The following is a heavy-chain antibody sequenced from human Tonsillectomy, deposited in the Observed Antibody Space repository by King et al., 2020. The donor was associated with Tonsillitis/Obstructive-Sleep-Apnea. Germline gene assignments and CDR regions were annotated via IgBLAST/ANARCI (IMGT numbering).Heavy chain of an antibody. J-gene: IGHJ3*02. CDR1: GYTFTSYG. Sequence: QLVQSGAEVKKPGASVKVSCKASGYTFTSYGISWVRQAPGQGLEWMGWISAYNGNTNYAQKLQGRVTMTTDTSTSTAYMELRSLRSDDTAVYYCARDPFLNYDFWSGYCAFDIWGQGTMVTVSS. D-gene: IGHD3-3*01. V-gene: IGHV1-18*01. CDR3: ARDPFLNYDFWSGYCAFDI. CDR2: ISAYNGNT.